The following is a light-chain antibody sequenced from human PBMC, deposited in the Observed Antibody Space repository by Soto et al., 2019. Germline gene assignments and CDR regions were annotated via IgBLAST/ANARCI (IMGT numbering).Light chain of an antibody. J-gene: IGLJ1*01. CDR2: EVN. Sequence: QSVLTQPASVSGCPGQSITISCTGTSSDIGYYDYVSWYQHHSGKAPKLIIYEVNNRPSGVSNRFSGSKSVNTASLTISGLQAEDEADYYCSSHSSSSAYYVFGTGTKVTV. V-gene: IGLV2-14*01. CDR3: SSHSSSSAYYV. CDR1: SSDIGYYDY.